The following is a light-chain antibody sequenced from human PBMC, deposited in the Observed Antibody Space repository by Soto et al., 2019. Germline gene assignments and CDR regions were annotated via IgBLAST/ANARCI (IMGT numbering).Light chain of an antibody. CDR2: GAS. V-gene: IGKV3-15*01. Sequence: EKVLMQSPATLSVSPGERATLSCRASESVSSNYLAWYQQKPGQAPRLLIYGASSRATGIPARFSGSGSGTEFTLTISSLEPEDSGVYYCQQRWRWPSNTFGQGTRLEIK. J-gene: IGKJ5*01. CDR1: ESVSSN. CDR3: QQRWRWPSNT.